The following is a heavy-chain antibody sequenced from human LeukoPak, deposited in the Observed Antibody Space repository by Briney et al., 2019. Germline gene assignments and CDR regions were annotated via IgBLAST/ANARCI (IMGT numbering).Heavy chain of an antibody. CDR2: ISYDGSNK. D-gene: IGHD3-22*01. CDR1: GFTFSSYA. CDR3: AKGDDSSGYPITLFDY. J-gene: IGHJ4*02. V-gene: IGHV3-30-3*01. Sequence: GGSLRLSCAASGFTFSSYAMHWVRQAPGKGLEWVAVISYDGSNKYYADSVKGRFTISRDNSKNTLYLQMNSLRAEDTAVYYCAKGDDSSGYPITLFDYWGQGTLVTVSS.